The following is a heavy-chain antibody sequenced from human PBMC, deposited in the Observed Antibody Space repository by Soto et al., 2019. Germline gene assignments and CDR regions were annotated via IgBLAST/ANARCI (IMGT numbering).Heavy chain of an antibody. V-gene: IGHV1-8*02. CDR2: MNPNSGNT. D-gene: IGHD6-13*01. J-gene: IGHJ4*02. Sequence: ASVKVSCKASGYTFTSYGITWVRQAPGQGLEWMGWMNPNSGNTGYAQKFQGRVTMTRNTSISTAYMELSSLRSEDTAVYYCARVYSSSWYARKTYWGQGTLVTVSS. CDR1: GYTFTSYG. CDR3: ARVYSSSWYARKTY.